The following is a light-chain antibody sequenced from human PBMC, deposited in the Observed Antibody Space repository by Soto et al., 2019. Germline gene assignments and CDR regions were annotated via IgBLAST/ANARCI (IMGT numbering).Light chain of an antibody. CDR3: QHYNDWPPTWT. CDR1: QSVSSK. V-gene: IGKV3D-15*01. Sequence: EIVMTQSPATLSVSPGERATLSCRASQSVSSKLAWYQQKPGQAPRVLIYGASTRATGIPARFSGGASGTEFTLTISSLQSEDFAVYFCQHYNDWPPTWTFGQGTRVEIK. CDR2: GAS. J-gene: IGKJ1*01.